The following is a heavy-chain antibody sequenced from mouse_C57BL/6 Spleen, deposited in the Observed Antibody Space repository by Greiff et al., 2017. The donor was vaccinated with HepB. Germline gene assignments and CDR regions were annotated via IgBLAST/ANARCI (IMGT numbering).Heavy chain of an antibody. J-gene: IGHJ4*01. CDR2: INPGRGGT. CDR3: ARERDLDYAMDY. V-gene: IGHV1-54*01. Sequence: QVQLQQSGAELVRPGTSVKVSCKASGYAFTNYLIEWVKQRPGQGLEWIGVINPGRGGTNYNEKFKGKATLTADKSSSTAYMQLSSLTSEDSAVYFCARERDLDYAMDYWGQGTSVTVSS. CDR1: GYAFTNYL.